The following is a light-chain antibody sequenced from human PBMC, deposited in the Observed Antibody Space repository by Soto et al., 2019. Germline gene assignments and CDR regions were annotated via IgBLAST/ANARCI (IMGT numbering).Light chain of an antibody. CDR3: SATDDSLGGPV. Sequence: QSVLTQPPSASGTPGQRVTISCSGSYSNIETNYVYWYQHFPGGAPKLLIYTNDKRSSGVPARFSASKSGTSASLAISGLRAEDEADYFCSATDDSLGGPVFGGGTKLTVL. CDR2: TND. V-gene: IGLV1-47*02. CDR1: YSNIETNY. J-gene: IGLJ3*02.